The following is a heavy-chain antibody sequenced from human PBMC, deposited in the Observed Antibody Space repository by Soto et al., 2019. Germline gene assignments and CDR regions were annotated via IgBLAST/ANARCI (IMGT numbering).Heavy chain of an antibody. V-gene: IGHV4-4*02. CDR3: AILSGLLTINPFDR. J-gene: IGHJ5*02. CDR1: GDSISSINW. D-gene: IGHD2-15*01. Sequence: SETLSLTCGVSGDSISSINWWSWFRQSPGKGLEWIGEISHSGDTNYNPSLQSRVILSLDKSKNQVSLKLTSVTAAATAVYFFAILSGLLTINPFDRMGQRTSVSV. CDR2: ISHSGDT.